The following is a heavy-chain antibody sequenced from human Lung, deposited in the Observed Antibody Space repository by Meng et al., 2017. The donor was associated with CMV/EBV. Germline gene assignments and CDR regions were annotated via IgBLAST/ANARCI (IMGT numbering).Heavy chain of an antibody. CDR3: ARGGNFDP. CDR2: ISTNTGTP. V-gene: IGHV7-4-1*02. J-gene: IGHJ5*02. D-gene: IGHD2/OR15-2a*01. Sequence: LLMQSGAELSQPVAYVKFSCKASGSTFSTYTKNWVRQAHGRGLEWMGWISTNTGTPTYTQGFTGRFVFSLDTSVSTAYLQISSLKAEDTAVYYCARGGNFDPWGQGTLVTVSS. CDR1: GSTFSTYT.